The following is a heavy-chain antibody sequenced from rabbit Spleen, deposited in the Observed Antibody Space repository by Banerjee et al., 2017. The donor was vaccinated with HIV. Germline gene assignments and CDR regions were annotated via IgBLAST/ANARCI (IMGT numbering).Heavy chain of an antibody. J-gene: IGHJ4*01. V-gene: IGHV1S45*01. CDR3: ARSGTGSKPFNL. D-gene: IGHD3-1*01. Sequence: QEQLEESGADLVQPEGSLTLTCTASGFSFSSGYYMCWVRQAPGKGLEWIACIGVGSGSTYYASWAKGRFTISKTSSTTVTLQMTSLTAADTATYFCARSGTGSKPFNLWGQGTLVTVS. CDR2: IGVGSGST. CDR1: GFSFSSGYY.